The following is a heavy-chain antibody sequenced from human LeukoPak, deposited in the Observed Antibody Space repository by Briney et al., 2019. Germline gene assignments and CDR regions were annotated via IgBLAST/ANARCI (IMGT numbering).Heavy chain of an antibody. D-gene: IGHD6-19*01. CDR1: GGSISSSSYY. Sequence: SETLSLTCTVSGGSISSSSYYWGWIRQPPGKGLEWIGSIYYSGSTYYNPSLKSRVTISVDTSKNQFSLKLSSVTAADTAVYYCARELWQWHPYYFDYWGQGTLVTVSS. J-gene: IGHJ4*02. CDR3: ARELWQWHPYYFDY. V-gene: IGHV4-39*07. CDR2: IYYSGST.